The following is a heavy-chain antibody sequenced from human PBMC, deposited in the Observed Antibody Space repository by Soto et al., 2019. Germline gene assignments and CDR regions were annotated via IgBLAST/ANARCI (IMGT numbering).Heavy chain of an antibody. Sequence: ASVKVSCKASGYTFTSYDINWVRQATGQGLEWMGWMNPNSGNTGYAQKFQGRVTRTRNTSRSTAYMELSSLRSEDTAVYYCARGFFAGDCSGGSCDLYYFDYWGQGTLVTVSS. V-gene: IGHV1-8*01. CDR2: MNPNSGNT. J-gene: IGHJ4*02. D-gene: IGHD2-15*01. CDR3: ARGFFAGDCSGGSCDLYYFDY. CDR1: GYTFTSYD.